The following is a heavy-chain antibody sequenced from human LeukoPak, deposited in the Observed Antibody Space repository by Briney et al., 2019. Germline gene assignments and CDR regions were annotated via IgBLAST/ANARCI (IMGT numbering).Heavy chain of an antibody. CDR2: ISHSGST. D-gene: IGHD3-16*01. J-gene: IGHJ4*02. Sequence: KPSGTLSLTCAVSGGTTSTNNWWNWVRQPPGKGLEWIAEISHSGSTNYNPSLKSRVTISVDKSKTQFSLKLSSVTAADTAVYYCARARGDRGSFDYWGQGTKVTVSS. V-gene: IGHV4-4*02. CDR1: GGTTSTNNW. CDR3: ARARGDRGSFDY.